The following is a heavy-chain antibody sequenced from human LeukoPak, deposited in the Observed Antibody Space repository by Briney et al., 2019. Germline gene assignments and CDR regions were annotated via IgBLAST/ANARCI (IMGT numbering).Heavy chain of an antibody. Sequence: GGSLRLSCAASGFTIGPYAMYWVRQGPGRGLEWVSVIKADGSGTFYADSVRGRFTTSRDNSKNSLYLQMNSLTSEDTALYYCATWAFYHTLDVWGQGTTVILSS. V-gene: IGHV3-43*02. J-gene: IGHJ6*02. CDR1: GFTIGPYA. D-gene: IGHD2/OR15-2a*01. CDR3: ATWAFYHTLDV. CDR2: IKADGSGT.